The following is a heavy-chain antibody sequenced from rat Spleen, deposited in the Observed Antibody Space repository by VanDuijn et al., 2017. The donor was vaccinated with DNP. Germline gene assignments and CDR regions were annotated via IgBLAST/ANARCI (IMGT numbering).Heavy chain of an antibody. V-gene: IGHV5-41*01. CDR2: INADSSDT. CDR1: GFTFSSYV. CDR3: AKDGRAMDA. J-gene: IGHJ4*01. Sequence: EVQLVESGGGLVQPGSSLKVSCAASGFTFSSYVMHWFRQVPENGIEWLAFINADSSDTHYAETVKGRFTISRDNAKNTVDLQLSSLRSEDTATYYCAKDGRAMDAWGQGTSVTVSS.